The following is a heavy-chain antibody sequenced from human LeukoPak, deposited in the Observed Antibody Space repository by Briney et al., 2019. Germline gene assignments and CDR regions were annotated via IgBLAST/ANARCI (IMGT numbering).Heavy chain of an antibody. Sequence: PSQTLSLTCTVSGGSISRGSYFWNWIRQPAGKGLEWIGRFCTSATPKHNPSLKSRVTISVDTSRNQFSLKLSSVTAADTAVYYCARGGIPDYWGQGILVTVSS. J-gene: IGHJ4*02. CDR1: GGSISRGSYF. CDR3: ARGGIPDY. CDR2: FCTSATP. V-gene: IGHV4-61*02. D-gene: IGHD2-21*01.